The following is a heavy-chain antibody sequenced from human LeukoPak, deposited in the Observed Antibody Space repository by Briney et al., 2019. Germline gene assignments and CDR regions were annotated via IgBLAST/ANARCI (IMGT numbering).Heavy chain of an antibody. CDR1: GFTFSSYA. J-gene: IGHJ4*02. CDR2: INHSGST. V-gene: IGHV4-34*01. D-gene: IGHD1-26*01. Sequence: GSLRLSCAASGFTFSSYAMSWVRQPPGKGLEWIGEINHSGSTNYNPSLKSRVTISVDTSKNQFSLKLSSVTAADTAVYYCARGRPAIVGATTFDYWGQGTLVTVSS. CDR3: ARGRPAIVGATTFDY.